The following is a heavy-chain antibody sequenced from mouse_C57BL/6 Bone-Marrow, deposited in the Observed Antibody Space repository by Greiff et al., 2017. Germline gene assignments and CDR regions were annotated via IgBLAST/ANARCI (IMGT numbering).Heavy chain of an antibody. D-gene: IGHD2-13*01. Sequence: QVQLQQSGAELVRPGASVTLSCKASGYTFTDYEMHWVKQTPVHGLEWIGAIDPETGGTAYNQKFKGKAILTADKSSSTAYMELRSLTSEDSAVYYCTRGVVDGDYYFDDWGQGTTLTVSS. J-gene: IGHJ2*01. CDR2: IDPETGGT. V-gene: IGHV1-15*01. CDR3: TRGVVDGDYYFDD. CDR1: GYTFTDYE.